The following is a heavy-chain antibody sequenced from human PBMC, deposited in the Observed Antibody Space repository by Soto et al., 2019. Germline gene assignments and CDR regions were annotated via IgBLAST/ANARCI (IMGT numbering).Heavy chain of an antibody. D-gene: IGHD2-2*01. CDR2: INHSGST. CDR3: ARGHVNVRPIVVVPAAPYYYYMDV. V-gene: IGHV4-34*01. J-gene: IGHJ6*03. CDR1: GGSFSGYY. Sequence: QVQLQQWGAGLLKPSETLSLTCAVYGGSFSGYYWSWIRQPPGKGLEWIGEINHSGSTNYNPSLKSRVTISVDTSKNQFSLKLSSVTAADTAVYYCARGHVNVRPIVVVPAAPYYYYMDVWGKGTTVTVSS.